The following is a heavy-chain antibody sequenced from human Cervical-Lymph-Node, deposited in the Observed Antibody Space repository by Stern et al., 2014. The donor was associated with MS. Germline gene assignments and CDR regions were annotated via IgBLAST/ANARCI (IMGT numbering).Heavy chain of an antibody. J-gene: IGHJ3*02. Sequence: VQLVQSGAEVKKVGESLKISCKAYRFSFTSSWIAWVRQMPGKGLEWMGTIYPGDCDTRYSPSFHGQVTISSDKSIGTAYLQWSRLKASDTAMYFCATFSGSHSDAFDMWGQGTMVTVSS. CDR3: ATFSGSHSDAFDM. V-gene: IGHV5-51*01. D-gene: IGHD1-26*01. CDR1: RFSFTSSW. CDR2: IYPGDCDT.